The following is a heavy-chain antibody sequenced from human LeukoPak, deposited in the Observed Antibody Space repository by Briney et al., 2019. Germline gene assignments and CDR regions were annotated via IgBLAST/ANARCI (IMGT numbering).Heavy chain of an antibody. J-gene: IGHJ5*02. CDR1: GGSISSDTYY. Sequence: SQTLSLTCTVSGGSISSDTYYWSWIRQPARKGLEWIGRIYASGNSNYNASLKSRVTISIDTSNNQFSLRLSSVIASDTAVYYCAGTRRYCSGGSCYNWFDPWGQGTLVTVSS. CDR2: IYASGNS. CDR3: AGTRRYCSGGSCYNWFDP. D-gene: IGHD2-15*01. V-gene: IGHV4-61*02.